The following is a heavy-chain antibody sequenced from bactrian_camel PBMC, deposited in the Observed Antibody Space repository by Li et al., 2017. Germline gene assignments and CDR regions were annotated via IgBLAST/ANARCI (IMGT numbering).Heavy chain of an antibody. D-gene: IGHD3*01. CDR1: GFTFSRYR. CDR2: INSDAGVI. J-gene: IGHJ4*01. V-gene: IGHV3S1*01. Sequence: HVQLVESGGGLVQPGGSLRVSCAASGFTFSRYRVTWVRQAPGRGLEWVACINSDAGVIDYADAVKGRFIISRDNAKNTLYLQMNSVKPEDTGVYYCARAVLLSQGTQVTVS.